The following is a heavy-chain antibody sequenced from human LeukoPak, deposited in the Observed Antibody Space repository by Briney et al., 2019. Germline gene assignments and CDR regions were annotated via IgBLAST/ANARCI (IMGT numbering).Heavy chain of an antibody. CDR3: ARERPTIPHFDY. Sequence: GGSLRLSCAASEFTFNTYWMHWVRQAPGKGLVWVSRINSDGFTTNYADSVKGRFTISRDNAKNSLYLQMNSLRAEDTAVYYCARERPTIPHFDYWGQGTLVTVSS. D-gene: IGHD5-24*01. V-gene: IGHV3-74*01. CDR2: INSDGFTT. CDR1: EFTFNTYW. J-gene: IGHJ4*02.